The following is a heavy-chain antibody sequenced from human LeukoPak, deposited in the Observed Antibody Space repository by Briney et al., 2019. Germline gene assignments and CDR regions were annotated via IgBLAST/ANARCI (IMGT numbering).Heavy chain of an antibody. CDR2: INPSGGST. J-gene: IGHJ4*02. CDR3: ASPISGSYSIDY. D-gene: IGHD1-26*01. V-gene: IGHV1-46*01. Sequence: ASVKVSCKASGYTFTSYYMHWVRQAPGRGLEWMGVINPSGGSTAYAQKFQGRVTMTRDTSISTAYMELSRLRSDDTAVYYCASPISGSYSIDYWGQGTLVTVSS. CDR1: GYTFTSYY.